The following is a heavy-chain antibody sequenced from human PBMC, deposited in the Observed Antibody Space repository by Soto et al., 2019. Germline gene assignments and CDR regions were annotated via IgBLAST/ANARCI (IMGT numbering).Heavy chain of an antibody. Sequence: EVQLLESGGGLVQPGGSLRLSCAASGFTISNSAMNWVRQAPRKGLEWVSTIFSSGGGGGTCYADSVKGRFTISRDNSKNTLYLQMNSLRAEDTAIYYCARDVSSYSFSWGQGTLVTVSS. D-gene: IGHD3-22*01. CDR2: IFSSGGGGGT. CDR3: ARDVSSYSFS. J-gene: IGHJ5*02. V-gene: IGHV3-23*01. CDR1: GFTISNSA.